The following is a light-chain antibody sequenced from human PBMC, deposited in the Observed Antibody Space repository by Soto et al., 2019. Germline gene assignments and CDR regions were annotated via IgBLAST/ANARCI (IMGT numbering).Light chain of an antibody. CDR2: GAS. Sequence: EIVMTQSPATLSVSPGERVTLSCRASQSVSSKLAWYQQKPGQAPRLLIYGASTRATGIPARFYGSGSGTEFTLTISSRQSEDFAGYYCQQYNNWPPLTFGGGTKVEIK. J-gene: IGKJ4*01. CDR3: QQYNNWPPLT. V-gene: IGKV3-15*01. CDR1: QSVSSK.